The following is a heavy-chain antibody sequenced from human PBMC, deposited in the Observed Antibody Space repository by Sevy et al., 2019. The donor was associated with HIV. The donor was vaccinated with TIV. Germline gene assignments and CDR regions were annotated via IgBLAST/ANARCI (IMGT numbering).Heavy chain of an antibody. Sequence: ASVKVSCKASGYTLTDYYLHWVRQAPGQGLDWVGWNNPNSGDTKYAQKFQGRVTMTRETSISTAYMELNRLRSDDTAVYYWARDRTGAERFDYWGQGTLVTVSS. V-gene: IGHV1-2*02. CDR3: ARDRTGAERFDY. CDR1: GYTLTDYY. CDR2: NNPNSGDT. J-gene: IGHJ4*02. D-gene: IGHD1-1*01.